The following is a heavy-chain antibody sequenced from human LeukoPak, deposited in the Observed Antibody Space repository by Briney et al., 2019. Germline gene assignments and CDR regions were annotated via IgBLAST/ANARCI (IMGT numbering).Heavy chain of an antibody. V-gene: IGHV3-23*01. CDR3: ARGKAIGILWWNDAFDI. J-gene: IGHJ3*02. CDR1: GFTLSSYA. D-gene: IGHD2-21*01. CDR2: ISVSGNT. Sequence: GGSLRLSCAASGFTLSSYAMSWVRQGPGKGLEWVSAISVSGNTYHADSVKGRFTISRDNSKNTLYLQMNSLRAEDTAVYYCARGKAIGILWWNDAFDIWGQGTMVTVSS.